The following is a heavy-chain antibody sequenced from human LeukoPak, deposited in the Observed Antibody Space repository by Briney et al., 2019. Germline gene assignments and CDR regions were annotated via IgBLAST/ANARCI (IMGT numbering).Heavy chain of an antibody. CDR2: IYHSGST. CDR1: GGSISSSNW. J-gene: IGHJ4*02. Sequence: SETLSLTCAVSGGSISSSNWWSWVRQPPGKGLEWIGEIYHSGSTNYNPSLKSRVTISVDKSKNQFSLKLSSVTAADTAVYYCARRGSRTPHPFDYWGQGTLVTVSS. CDR3: ARRGSRTPHPFDY. V-gene: IGHV4-4*02. D-gene: IGHD6-13*01.